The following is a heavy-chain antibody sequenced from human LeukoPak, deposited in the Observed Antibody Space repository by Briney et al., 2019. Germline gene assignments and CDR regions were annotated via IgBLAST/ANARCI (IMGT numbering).Heavy chain of an antibody. CDR3: ACLSSNGRRAFDI. V-gene: IGHV4-59*08. CDR1: GGSISSYY. Sequence: SETLSLTCTVSGGSISSYYWSWIWQPPGKGLEWIGYIYYSGSTNYNASLTNRVTISVDTSKNQFSLKLTFVTAADTAVYYCACLSSNGRRAFDIWGQGTMVTVSS. J-gene: IGHJ3*02. D-gene: IGHD2-8*01. CDR2: IYYSGST.